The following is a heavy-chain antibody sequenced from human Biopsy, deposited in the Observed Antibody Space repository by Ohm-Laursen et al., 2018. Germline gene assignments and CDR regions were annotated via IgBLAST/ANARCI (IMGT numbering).Heavy chain of an antibody. Sequence: SVKVSCNVSGYTLTDLSMHWARQAPGKGLEWMGGFAPENGKTIYAQKFQGRVTMTEDTSTDTAYMELSNLRSEDTAVYYCAGDINNWNVNYWGQGTLVIVSS. V-gene: IGHV1-24*01. CDR3: AGDINNWNVNY. CDR2: FAPENGKT. J-gene: IGHJ4*02. CDR1: GYTLTDLS. D-gene: IGHD1-20*01.